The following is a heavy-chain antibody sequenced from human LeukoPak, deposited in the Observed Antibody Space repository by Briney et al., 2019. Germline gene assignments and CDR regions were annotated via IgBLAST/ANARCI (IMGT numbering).Heavy chain of an antibody. V-gene: IGHV4-34*01. Sequence: PSETLSLTCAVYGGSFGGYYWSWIRQPPGKGLEWIGEINHSGSTNYNSSLKSRVTISVDTSKNQFSLKLSSVTAADTAVYYCARRDSSGWSYFDYWGQGTLVTVSS. CDR3: ARRDSSGWSYFDY. D-gene: IGHD6-19*01. J-gene: IGHJ4*02. CDR2: INHSGST. CDR1: GGSFGGYY.